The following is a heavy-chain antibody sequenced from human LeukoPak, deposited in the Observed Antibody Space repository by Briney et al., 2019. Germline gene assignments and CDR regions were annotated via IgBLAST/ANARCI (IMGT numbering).Heavy chain of an antibody. D-gene: IGHD6-6*01. CDR3: ARVRGPEAAPGEYYFDY. CDR1: GYTFTGYY. CDR2: INPNSGGT. J-gene: IGHJ4*02. V-gene: IGHV1-2*02. Sequence: GASVKVSCKASGYTFTGYYMHWVRQAPGQGLEWMGWINPNSGGTNYAQKFQGRVTMTRDTSFSTAYMELSRLRSDDTAVYYCARVRGPEAAPGEYYFDYWGQGTLVTVSS.